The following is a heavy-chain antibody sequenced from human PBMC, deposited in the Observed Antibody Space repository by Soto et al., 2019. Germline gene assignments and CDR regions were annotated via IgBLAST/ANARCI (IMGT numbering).Heavy chain of an antibody. CDR3: ARGEDYYDSSGYSYFQH. CDR1: GGSISSYY. Sequence: SETLSLTCTVSGGSISSYYWSWIRQPPGKGLEWIGYIYYSGSTNYNPSLKSRVTISVDTSKNQFSLKLSPVTAADTAVYYCARGEDYYDSSGYSYFQHWGQGTLVTVS. J-gene: IGHJ1*01. V-gene: IGHV4-59*08. CDR2: IYYSGST. D-gene: IGHD3-22*01.